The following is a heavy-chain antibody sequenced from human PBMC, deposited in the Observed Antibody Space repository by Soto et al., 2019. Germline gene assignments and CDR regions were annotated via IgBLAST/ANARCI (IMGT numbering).Heavy chain of an antibody. D-gene: IGHD6-6*01. CDR3: ATRAAHKEPPSSRPTSPWLDP. CDR2: IYPGDSDT. CDR1: GYRFASYW. Sequence: PGESLKISCKVSGYRFASYWIGWVRQMPGKGLEWVGIIYPGDSDTKYSPSFAGQVTIPADKSNSTAYLQWNSLQASDTAMYYRATRAAHKEPPSSRPTSPWLDPWGQGTLVTVSS. V-gene: IGHV5-51*01. J-gene: IGHJ5*02.